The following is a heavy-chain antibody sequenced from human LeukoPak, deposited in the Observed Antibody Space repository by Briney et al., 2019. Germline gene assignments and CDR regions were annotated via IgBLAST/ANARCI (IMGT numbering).Heavy chain of an antibody. V-gene: IGHV4-30-4*01. CDR3: ARDSYSYGYGGFDY. CDR1: GGSISSGDRY. J-gene: IGHJ4*02. Sequence: SQTLSLTCTVSGGSISSGDRYWSWIRQSPGKGLEWIGYIYSTGNTYYNPSLKSRVIISVDTSKNQFSLKLNSVTAADTAVCYCARDSYSYGYGGFDYWGQGILVTVSS. D-gene: IGHD5-18*01. CDR2: IYSTGNT.